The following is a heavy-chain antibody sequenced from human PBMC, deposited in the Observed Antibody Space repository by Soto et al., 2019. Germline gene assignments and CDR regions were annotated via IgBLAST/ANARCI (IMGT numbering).Heavy chain of an antibody. CDR3: ARDPGLRWHYFDY. V-gene: IGHV1-3*01. Sequence: GASVKVSCKASGYTFTSYAMHWVRQAPGQRLEWMGWINAGNGNTKYSQKFQGRVTITRDTSASTAYMELSSLRSEDTAVYYCARDPGLRWHYFDYWGQGTLVTAPQ. CDR1: GYTFTSYA. D-gene: IGHD4-17*01. J-gene: IGHJ4*02. CDR2: INAGNGNT.